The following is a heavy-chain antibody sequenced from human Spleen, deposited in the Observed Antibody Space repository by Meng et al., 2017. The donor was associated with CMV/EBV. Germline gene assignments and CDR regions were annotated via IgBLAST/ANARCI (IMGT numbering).Heavy chain of an antibody. V-gene: IGHV3-30*02. J-gene: IGHJ6*02. CDR1: GFTFSSYG. CDR3: AKGWGGDHYYYAMDV. CDR2: IRYDGSNK. D-gene: IGHD2-21*02. Sequence: GGSLRLSCAASGFTFSSYGMHWVRQAPGKGLEWVAFIRYDGSNKYYADSVKGRFTISRDNSKNTLYLQMNSLRAEDTAVYYCAKGWGGDHYYYAMDVWGQGTTVTVSS.